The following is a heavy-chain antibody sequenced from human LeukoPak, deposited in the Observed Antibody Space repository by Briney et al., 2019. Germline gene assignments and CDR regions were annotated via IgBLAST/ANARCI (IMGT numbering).Heavy chain of an antibody. CDR2: IWYDGSNK. D-gene: IGHD6-6*01. CDR1: RFTFSSYG. V-gene: IGHV3-33*01. J-gene: IGHJ4*02. CDR3: ARGQESSHDY. Sequence: GGSLRLSCAASRFTFSSYGMHWVRQAPGKGLEWVAVIWYDGSNKYYADSVEGRFTISRDNSKNTLYLQMNSLRAEDTAVYYCARGQESSHDYWGQGTLVTVSS.